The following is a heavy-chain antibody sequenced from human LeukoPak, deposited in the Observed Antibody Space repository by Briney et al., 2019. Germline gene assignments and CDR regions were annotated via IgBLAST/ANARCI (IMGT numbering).Heavy chain of an antibody. V-gene: IGHV4-4*02. D-gene: IGHD6-6*01. CDR3: AREGRPYRPLDY. Sequence: PSGTLSLTCGVSGGSITNTNYWTWVRQPPGKGLEWIGEVNLQGSTNYNPSLMGRVAISVDKSENHISLQLTSVTAADTAVYYCAREGRPYRPLDYSGQGTLVTVSS. CDR1: GGSITNTNY. CDR2: VNLQGST. J-gene: IGHJ4*02.